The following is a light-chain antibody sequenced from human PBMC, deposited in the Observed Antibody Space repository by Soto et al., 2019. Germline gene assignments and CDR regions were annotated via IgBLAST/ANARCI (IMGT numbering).Light chain of an antibody. J-gene: IGLJ1*01. CDR2: DVT. CDR3: CSHAGSYTYV. CDR1: SSDVSGYNY. Sequence: QSVLTQPRSVSGSPGQSLTISCTGTSSDVSGYNYVSWYQQYPGKVPKLMIYDVTKRPSGVPDRFSGSKSGNTASLTISGLQAEDEADYYCCSHAGSYTYVFGTGTKVTVL. V-gene: IGLV2-11*01.